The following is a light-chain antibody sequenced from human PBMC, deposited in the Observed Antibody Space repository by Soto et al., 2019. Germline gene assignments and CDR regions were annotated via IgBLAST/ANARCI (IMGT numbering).Light chain of an antibody. CDR2: DTS. J-gene: IGKJ4*01. V-gene: IGKV3-11*01. CDR1: QSVSSY. Sequence: EIVLTQSPATLSLSPGDRATLSCRADQSVSSYLAWYQQKPGQAPRLLIYDTSNRATGIPARFSGSGSGTDFTLTISSLEPEDFAVYYCQQRSNRPLTFGGGTKVEIK. CDR3: QQRSNRPLT.